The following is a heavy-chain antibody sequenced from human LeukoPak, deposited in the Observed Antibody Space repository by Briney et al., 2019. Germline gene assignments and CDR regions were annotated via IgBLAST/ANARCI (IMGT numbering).Heavy chain of an antibody. CDR2: IYYSGST. V-gene: IGHV4-59*01. J-gene: IGHJ4*02. Sequence: SETLSLTCTVSGDSISSYYWSWIRQPPGKGLEWIGYIYYSGSTNYNPSLKSRITISVDTSKNHFSLKLSSVTAADTAVYYCARWGVVGAMKGFDYWGQGTLVTVSS. CDR3: ARWGVVGAMKGFDY. D-gene: IGHD2-15*01. CDR1: GDSISSYY.